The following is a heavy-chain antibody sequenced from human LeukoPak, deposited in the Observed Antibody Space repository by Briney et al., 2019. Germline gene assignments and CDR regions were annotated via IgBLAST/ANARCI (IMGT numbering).Heavy chain of an antibody. CDR2: INGDGRNI. J-gene: IGHJ6*02. D-gene: IGHD3-9*01. CDR1: GFTVSSNY. Sequence: GGSLRLSCAASGFTVSSNYMSWVRQDPRKGLVWVSRINGDGRNINYADSVRGRFTISRDNAKNTLYLQMNTLRVEDTAVYYCTRDLMDYDVSTGLHHYYMDVWGQGTTVTVSS. CDR3: TRDLMDYDVSTGLHHYYMDV. V-gene: IGHV3-74*01.